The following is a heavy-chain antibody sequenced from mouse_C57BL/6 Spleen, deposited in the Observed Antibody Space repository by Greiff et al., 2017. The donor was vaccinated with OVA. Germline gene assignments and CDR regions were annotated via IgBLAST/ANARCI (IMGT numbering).Heavy chain of an antibody. Sequence: VMLVESGPELVKPGASVKLSCKASGYTFTSYDINWVKQRPGQGLEWIGWIYPSVGGTKYNEKFKGKATLTVDTSSSTAYMELHSLTSEDSAVYFCARGTYDYGFDYWGQGTTLTVSS. CDR1: GYTFTSYD. CDR3: ARGTYDYGFDY. J-gene: IGHJ2*01. CDR2: IYPSVGGT. D-gene: IGHD1-1*01. V-gene: IGHV1-85*01.